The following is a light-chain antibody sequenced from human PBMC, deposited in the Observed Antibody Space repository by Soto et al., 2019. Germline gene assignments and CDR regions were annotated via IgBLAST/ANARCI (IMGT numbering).Light chain of an antibody. CDR1: NSDVGSYNL. CDR2: EGT. CDR3: CSYAGSGTYV. J-gene: IGLJ1*01. V-gene: IGLV2-23*01. Sequence: QSALTQPASVSGSPGQSITISCTGTNSDVGSYNLVSWYQQHPGKAPKLMIYEGTERPSGVSNRFSGSKSGNTASLTISGLQAEDEADYYCCSYAGSGTYVFGTGTKVTVL.